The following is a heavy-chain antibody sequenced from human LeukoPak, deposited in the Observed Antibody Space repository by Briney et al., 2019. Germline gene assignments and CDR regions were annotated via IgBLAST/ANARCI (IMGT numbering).Heavy chain of an antibody. CDR1: GGTFSSYA. CDR2: IIPIFGTA. J-gene: IGHJ6*04. CDR3: ASTVVVPAATYYGMDV. D-gene: IGHD2-2*01. Sequence: SVKVSCKTSGGTFSSYAISWVRQAPGHGLEWMGGIIPIFGTANYAQKFQGRVTITADESTSTAYMELSSLRSEDTAVYYCASTVVVPAATYYGMDVWGKGTTVTVSS. V-gene: IGHV1-69*01.